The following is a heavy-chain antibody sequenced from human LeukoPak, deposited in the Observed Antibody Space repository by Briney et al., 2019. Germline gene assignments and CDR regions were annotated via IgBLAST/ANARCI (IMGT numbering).Heavy chain of an antibody. Sequence: GASVKVSCKVSGYTLTELSMHWVRQAPGKGLEWMGGFDPEDGETIYAQKFQGRVTMTEDTSTDTAYMELRSLRSDDTAVYYCARDISPYYDSSGYYYDYWGQGTLVTVSS. CDR2: FDPEDGET. CDR3: ARDISPYYDSSGYYYDY. D-gene: IGHD3-22*01. J-gene: IGHJ4*02. V-gene: IGHV1-24*01. CDR1: GYTLTELS.